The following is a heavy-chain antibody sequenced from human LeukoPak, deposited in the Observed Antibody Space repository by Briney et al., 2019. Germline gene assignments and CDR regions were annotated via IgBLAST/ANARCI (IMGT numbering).Heavy chain of an antibody. CDR1: GFTFSSYA. J-gene: IGHJ3*02. D-gene: IGHD3-22*01. CDR3: ARAYYDSSGYYPHAFHI. V-gene: IGHV3-30*14. CDR2: ISYDGSNK. Sequence: GGSLRLSCAASGFTFSSYAMHWVRQAPGKGLEWVAVISYDGSNKYYADSVKGRFTISRDNSKNTLYLQMNSLRAEDTAVYYCARAYYDSSGYYPHAFHIWGQGTMVTVSS.